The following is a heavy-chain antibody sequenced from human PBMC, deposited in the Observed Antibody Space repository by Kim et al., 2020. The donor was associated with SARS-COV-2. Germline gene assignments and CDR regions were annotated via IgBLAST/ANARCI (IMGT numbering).Heavy chain of an antibody. V-gene: IGHV3-64D*06. CDR2: VKNNGGST. Sequence: GGSLRLSCSASGFTFSSYGMHWVRQAPGKGLEYVSAVKNNGGSTYYADSVKGRFTISRDNSKNTLYLQMRSLRSEDTAVYHCVKGNSRSWYGAFDIWGQGTMVTVSS. D-gene: IGHD6-13*01. CDR3: VKGNSRSWYGAFDI. J-gene: IGHJ3*02. CDR1: GFTFSSYG.